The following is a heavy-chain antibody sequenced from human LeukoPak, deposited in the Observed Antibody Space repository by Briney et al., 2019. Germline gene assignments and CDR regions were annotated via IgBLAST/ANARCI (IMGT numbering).Heavy chain of an antibody. CDR3: AKDKSSGWYGYFQH. Sequence: PGGPLSLPWAAFGSPFSGYPWSWAPQPPGKGLEWSPAISGSGGSTYYADSVKGRFTISRDNSKNTLYLQMNSLRAEDTAVYYCAKDKSSGWYGYFQHWGQGTLVTVSS. D-gene: IGHD6-19*01. CDR2: ISGSGGST. CDR1: GSPFSGYP. J-gene: IGHJ1*01. V-gene: IGHV3-23*01.